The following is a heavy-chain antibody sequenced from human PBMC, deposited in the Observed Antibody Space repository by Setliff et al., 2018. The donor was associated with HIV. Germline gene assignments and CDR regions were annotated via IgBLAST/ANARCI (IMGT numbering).Heavy chain of an antibody. CDR1: GGSISSSY. V-gene: IGHV4-59*01. D-gene: IGHD3-10*01. Sequence: SETLSLTCTVSGGSISSSYWNWIREPPGKGLEWIGYIYYSGSTNYNPSLRSRVTISVDTSKNQFSLKLSSVTAADTAIYYCARARGLLPYYYLDVWGKGTKVTVSS. J-gene: IGHJ6*03. CDR3: ARARGLLPYYYLDV. CDR2: IYYSGST.